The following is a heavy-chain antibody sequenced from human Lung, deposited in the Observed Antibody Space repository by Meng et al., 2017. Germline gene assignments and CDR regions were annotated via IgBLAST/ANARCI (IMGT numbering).Heavy chain of an antibody. CDR2: INHSGST. CDR3: ARGPTTMAHDFDY. D-gene: IGHD4-11*01. Sequence: VTPPQWGAGPLKPSGTLSPTCVVSGGSFSDYYWSWIRQPPGKGLEWIGEINHSGSTNYNPSLESRATISVDTSQNNLSLKLSSVTAADSAVYYCARGPTTMAHDFDYWGQGTLVTVSS. CDR1: GGSFSDYY. V-gene: IGHV4-34*01. J-gene: IGHJ4*02.